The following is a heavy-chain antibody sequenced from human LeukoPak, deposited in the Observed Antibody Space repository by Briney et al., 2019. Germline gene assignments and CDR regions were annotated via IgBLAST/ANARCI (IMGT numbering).Heavy chain of an antibody. Sequence: SETLSLTCAVYGGSFSGYYWSWIRQPPGKGLEWIGEINHSGSTNYNPSLKSRVTISVDTSKNQFSLKLSSVTAADTAVYYRARGLRLLPNAFDYWGQGTLVTVSS. D-gene: IGHD3-22*01. CDR3: ARGLRLLPNAFDY. CDR2: INHSGST. CDR1: GGSFSGYY. V-gene: IGHV4-34*01. J-gene: IGHJ4*02.